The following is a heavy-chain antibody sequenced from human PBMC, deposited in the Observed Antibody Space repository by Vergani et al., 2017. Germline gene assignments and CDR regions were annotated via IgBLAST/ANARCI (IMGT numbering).Heavy chain of an antibody. CDR2: IKQDGSEK. J-gene: IGHJ3*02. V-gene: IGHV3-7*01. CDR1: GFTFSSYW. CDR3: ARDPLDYDFLSGYLEGGAFDI. D-gene: IGHD3-3*01. Sequence: EVQLVESGGGLVQPGGSLRLSCAASGFTFSSYWMSWVRQAPGKGLEWVANIKQDGSEKYYVDSVKGRFTISRDNAKNSLYLQMNSLRAEDTAVYYCARDPLDYDFLSGYLEGGAFDIWGQGTMVTVSS.